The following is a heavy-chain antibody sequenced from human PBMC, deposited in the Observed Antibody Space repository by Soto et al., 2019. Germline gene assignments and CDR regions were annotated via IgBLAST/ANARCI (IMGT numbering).Heavy chain of an antibody. D-gene: IGHD4-17*01. CDR1: GYTFTSYA. J-gene: IGHJ6*04. CDR3: ARGGYYGDYPYYYYHYGMDV. CDR2: INPNSGGT. Sequence: ASVKVSCKASGYTFTSYAMHWVRQAPGQGLEWMGWINPNSGGTNYAQKFQGWVTMTRDTSISTAYMELSRLRSDDTAVYYCARGGYYGDYPYYYYHYGMDVWGKGTTVTVDS. V-gene: IGHV1-2*04.